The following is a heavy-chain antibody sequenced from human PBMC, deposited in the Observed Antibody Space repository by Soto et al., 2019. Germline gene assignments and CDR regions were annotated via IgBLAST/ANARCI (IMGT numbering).Heavy chain of an antibody. CDR1: GGSFSGYY. V-gene: IGHV4-34*01. CDR2: INHSGST. Sequence: SETLSLTCGVYGGSFSGYYWSWIRQPPGKGLEWIGEINHSGSTNYNPSLKSRVTISVDTSKNQFSLKLSSVTAADTAVYYCAKTSTVTTRNAFDIWGQGTMVT. J-gene: IGHJ3*02. D-gene: IGHD4-17*01. CDR3: AKTSTVTTRNAFDI.